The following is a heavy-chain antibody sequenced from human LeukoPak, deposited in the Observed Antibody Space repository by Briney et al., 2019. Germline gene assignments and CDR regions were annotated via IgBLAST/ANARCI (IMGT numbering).Heavy chain of an antibody. J-gene: IGHJ4*02. CDR1: GYTFTSYY. CDR2: INPNSGGT. V-gene: IGHV1-2*02. Sequence: ASVKVSCKASGYTFTSYYMHWARQAPGQGLEWMGWINPNSGGTNYAQKLQGRVTMTRDTSISTAYMELSRLRSDDTAVYYCARVANWGSSPIDYWGQGTLVTVSS. CDR3: ARVANWGSSPIDY. D-gene: IGHD7-27*01.